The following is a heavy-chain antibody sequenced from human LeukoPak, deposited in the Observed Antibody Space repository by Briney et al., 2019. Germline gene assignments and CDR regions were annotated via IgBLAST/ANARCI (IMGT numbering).Heavy chain of an antibody. V-gene: IGHV3-23*01. CDR2: ISGSGGST. Sequence: GGSLRLSRAASGFTFSSYAMSWVRQAPGKGLEWVSAISGSGGSTYYADSVKGRFTISRDNSKNTLYLQMNSLRAEDTAVYYCAKDPSQLVVSWFDPWGQGTLVTVSS. CDR3: AKDPSQLVVSWFDP. CDR1: GFTFSSYA. J-gene: IGHJ5*02. D-gene: IGHD6-13*01.